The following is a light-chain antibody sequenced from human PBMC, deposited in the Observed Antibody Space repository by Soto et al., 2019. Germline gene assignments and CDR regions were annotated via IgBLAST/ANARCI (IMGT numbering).Light chain of an antibody. CDR3: QQYNKWPPIT. J-gene: IGKJ5*01. V-gene: IGKV3-15*01. CDR2: EAS. CDR1: QRVSSN. Sequence: EIVMTQSPATLSVSPGERATLSCRASQRVSSNLAWYHHKPGQAPRLLIYEASTRATGAPARFSGSGSETEFTLTISSLQSEDFAVYYCQQYNKWPPITFGQGTRLEIK.